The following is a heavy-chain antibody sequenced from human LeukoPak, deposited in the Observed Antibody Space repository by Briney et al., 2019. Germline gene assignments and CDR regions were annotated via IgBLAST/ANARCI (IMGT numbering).Heavy chain of an antibody. V-gene: IGHV1-69*13. CDR3: ARTGGSYYDSSGYYYPFDY. CDR1: GGTFSSYA. J-gene: IGHJ4*02. Sequence: SVKVSCKASGGTFSSYAISWVRQAPGQGLEWMGRIIPIFGTANYAQKFQGRVTITADESTSTAYMELSSLRSEDTAVYYCARTGGSYYDSSGYYYPFDYWGQGTLVTVSS. CDR2: IIPIFGTA. D-gene: IGHD3-22*01.